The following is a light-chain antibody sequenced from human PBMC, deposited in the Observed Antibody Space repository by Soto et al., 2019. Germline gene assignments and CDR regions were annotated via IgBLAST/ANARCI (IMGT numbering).Light chain of an antibody. V-gene: IGKV1-5*01. J-gene: IGKJ1*01. CDR1: QSISNW. CDR2: DVS. Sequence: IQRTHSRSTLSASVADRVAITFRASQSISNWLAWYQQKPGKAPKLLIYDVSSLESGVPSRFSGSGSGTEFTLTISSLQPDDFATYYCQQCNTFWTFGQGTKVDI. CDR3: QQCNTFWT.